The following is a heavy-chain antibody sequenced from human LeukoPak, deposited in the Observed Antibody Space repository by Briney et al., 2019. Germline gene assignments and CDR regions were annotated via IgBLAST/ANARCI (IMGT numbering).Heavy chain of an antibody. D-gene: IGHD5-24*01. CDR2: MNPNSGNT. CDR1: GYTFSGYY. V-gene: IGHV1-8*03. J-gene: IGHJ6*03. CDR3: ARGRGDGYTWDYCYYMDV. Sequence: ASVKVSCKASGYTFSGYYIHWVRQAPGQGLEWMGWMNPNSGNTGYAQKFQGRVTITRNTSISTAYMELSSLRSEDTAVYYCARGRGDGYTWDYCYYMDVWGKGTTVTVSS.